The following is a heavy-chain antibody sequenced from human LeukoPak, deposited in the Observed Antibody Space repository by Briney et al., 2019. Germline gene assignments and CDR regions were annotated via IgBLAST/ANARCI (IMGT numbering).Heavy chain of an antibody. J-gene: IGHJ4*02. CDR2: ISGSGGST. D-gene: IGHD3-22*01. V-gene: IGHV3-23*01. CDR3: AKDYSSGYSFYFDY. Sequence: PGGSLRLSGAASGFTFSSYAMSWVRQAPGKGLEWVSAISGSGGSTYYADSVKGRFTISRDNSKNTLYLQVNSLRAEDTAVYNCAKDYSSGYSFYFDYWGQGTLVTVSS. CDR1: GFTFSSYA.